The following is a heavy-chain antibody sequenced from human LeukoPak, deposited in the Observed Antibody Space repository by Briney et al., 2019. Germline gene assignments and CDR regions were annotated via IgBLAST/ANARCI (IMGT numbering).Heavy chain of an antibody. CDR1: GYSISSGYY. CDR2: IYHSGST. D-gene: IGHD3-9*01. CDR3: ARHLYDILTGYYPWWFDP. J-gene: IGHJ5*02. V-gene: IGHV4-38-2*01. Sequence: SETLSLTCAVSGYSISSGYYWGWIRQPPGKGLEWIRSIYHSGSTYYNPSLKSRVTISVDTSKNQFSLKLSSVTAADTAVYYCARHLYDILTGYYPWWFDPWGQGTLVTVSS.